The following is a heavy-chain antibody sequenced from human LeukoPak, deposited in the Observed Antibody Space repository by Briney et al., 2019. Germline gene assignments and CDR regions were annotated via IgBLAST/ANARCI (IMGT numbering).Heavy chain of an antibody. J-gene: IGHJ4*02. CDR2: IYYSGST. CDR1: GGSISSSSYY. CDR3: ARAVGANLDY. Sequence: SETLSLTCTVSGGSISSSSYYWGWIRQPPGKGLEWIGSIYYSGSTYYNPSLKSRVTISVDTSKNQFSLKLSSVTAADTAVYYCARAVGANLDYWGQGTLVTVSS. V-gene: IGHV4-39*01. D-gene: IGHD1-26*01.